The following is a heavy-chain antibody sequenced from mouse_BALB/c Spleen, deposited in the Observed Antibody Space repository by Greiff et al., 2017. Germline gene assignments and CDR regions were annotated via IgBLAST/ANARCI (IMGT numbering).Heavy chain of an antibody. J-gene: IGHJ3*01. CDR2: IDPENGNT. V-gene: IGHV14-1*02. CDR1: GYTFKDYY. Sequence: VQLQQSGAELVRPGALVKMSCKASGYTFKDYYMHWVKQRPGQGLEWIGWIDPENGNTMYDQKFQGKARITADTSSNTAYLQLSSLTSEDTAVYYCARARDGKYGGFAYWGQGTLVTVSA. CDR3: ARARDGKYGGFAY. D-gene: IGHD2-1*01.